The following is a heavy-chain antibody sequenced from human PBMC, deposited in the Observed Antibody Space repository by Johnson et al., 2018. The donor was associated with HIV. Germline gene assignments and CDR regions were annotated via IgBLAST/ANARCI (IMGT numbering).Heavy chain of an antibody. CDR2: ISYDGSNK. Sequence: QVQLVESGGGVVRPGGSLRLSCAASGFTFDDYGMHWVRQAPGKGLEWVAVISYDGSNKYYADSVTGRFPISRDNSKNTLYLQMNSLRAEDTAVYYCARAERSSSGVDAFDIWGQGTMVTVSS. D-gene: IGHD6-6*01. CDR3: ARAERSSSGVDAFDI. J-gene: IGHJ3*02. CDR1: GFTFDDYG. V-gene: IGHV3-30*03.